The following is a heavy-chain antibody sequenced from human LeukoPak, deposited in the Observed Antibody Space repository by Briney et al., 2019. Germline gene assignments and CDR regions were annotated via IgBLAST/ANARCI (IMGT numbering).Heavy chain of an antibody. V-gene: IGHV3-53*01. D-gene: IGHD4-17*01. Sequence: GGSLRLSCAASGFTVSSNYMSWVRQAPGKGLEWVSVIYSGGSTYYADSVKGRFTISRDNSKNTLYLQMNSLRAEGTAVYYCARGVDGDYSFDYWGQGTLVTVSS. CDR1: GFTVSSNY. J-gene: IGHJ4*02. CDR2: IYSGGST. CDR3: ARGVDGDYSFDY.